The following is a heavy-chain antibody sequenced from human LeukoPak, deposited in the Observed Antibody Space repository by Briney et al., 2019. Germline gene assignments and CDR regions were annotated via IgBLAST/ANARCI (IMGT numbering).Heavy chain of an antibody. Sequence: GGSLRLSCAASGFTFSSYSMNWVRQAPGKGLEWVSSISSSSSYIYYADSVEGRFTISRDNAKNSLYLQMNSLRAEDTAVYYCARDLDSITPAFDYWGQGTLVTVSS. CDR3: ARDLDSITPAFDY. V-gene: IGHV3-21*01. CDR1: GFTFSSYS. D-gene: IGHD4-23*01. CDR2: ISSSSSYI. J-gene: IGHJ4*02.